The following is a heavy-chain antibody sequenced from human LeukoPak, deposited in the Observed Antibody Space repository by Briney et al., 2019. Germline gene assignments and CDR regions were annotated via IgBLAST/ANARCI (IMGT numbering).Heavy chain of an antibody. CDR1: GYTLTELS. CDR3: ATDLQQQLAYDY. D-gene: IGHD6-13*01. V-gene: IGHV1-24*01. CDR2: FDPEDGET. Sequence: ASVKVSCKVSGYTLTELSMHGVRQAPGKGLEWMGGFDPEDGETIYAQKFQGRVTMTEDTSTDTAYMELSSLRSEDTAVYYCATDLQQQLAYDYWGQGTLVTVSS. J-gene: IGHJ4*02.